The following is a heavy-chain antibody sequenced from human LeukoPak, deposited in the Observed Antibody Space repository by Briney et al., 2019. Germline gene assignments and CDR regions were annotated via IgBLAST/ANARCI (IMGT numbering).Heavy chain of an antibody. Sequence: QTGGSLRLSCAASGFTFSSYAMSWVRQAPGKGLEWVSAISGSGGSTYYADSVKGRFTISRDNAKNSLFLQMNSLRAEDTAMYYCAGISGPAASWFAFDMWGQGTMVTVSS. CDR1: GFTFSSYA. CDR3: AGISGPAASWFAFDM. J-gene: IGHJ3*02. D-gene: IGHD2-2*01. CDR2: ISGSGGST. V-gene: IGHV3-23*01.